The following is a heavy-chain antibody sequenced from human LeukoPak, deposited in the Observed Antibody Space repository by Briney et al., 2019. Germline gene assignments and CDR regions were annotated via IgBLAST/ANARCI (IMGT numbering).Heavy chain of an antibody. Sequence: GASVKVSCKASGYTFTGHYMHWVRQAPGQGLEWMGWISPNSGGTKYAQKFQGRVTLTRDASISTAYMELSTLTSDDTAVYYCAISCRGVGAFKYWGQGTLVTVSS. CDR1: GYTFTGHY. CDR3: AISCRGVGAFKY. CDR2: ISPNSGGT. J-gene: IGHJ4*02. D-gene: IGHD1-26*01. V-gene: IGHV1-2*02.